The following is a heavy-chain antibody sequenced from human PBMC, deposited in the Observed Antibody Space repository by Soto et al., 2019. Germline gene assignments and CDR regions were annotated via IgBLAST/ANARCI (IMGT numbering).Heavy chain of an antibody. D-gene: IGHD3-9*01. J-gene: IGHJ4*02. CDR2: ISAYNGNT. V-gene: IGHV1-18*01. CDR1: GYTFTSYG. Sequence: ASVKVSCKASGYTFTSYGISWVRQAPGQGLEWMGWISAYNGNTNYAQKLQGRVTMTTDTSTSTAYMELRSLRSDDTAVYYCARGRLVTYYDILTGYPYYFDYWGQGTLVTVSS. CDR3: ARGRLVTYYDILTGYPYYFDY.